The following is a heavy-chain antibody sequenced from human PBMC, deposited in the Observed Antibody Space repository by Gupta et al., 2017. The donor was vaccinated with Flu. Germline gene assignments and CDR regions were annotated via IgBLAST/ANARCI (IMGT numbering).Heavy chain of an antibody. D-gene: IGHD6-13*01. CDR2: ISGSGGST. CDR1: FSSYA. V-gene: IGHV3-23*01. CDR3: AKRHSSSWYILSL. Sequence: FSSYAMSWVRQAPGKGLEWVSAISGSGGSTYYADSVKGRFTISRDNSKNTLYLQMNSLRAEDTAVYYCAKRHSSSWYILSLWGQGTLVTVSS. J-gene: IGHJ4*02.